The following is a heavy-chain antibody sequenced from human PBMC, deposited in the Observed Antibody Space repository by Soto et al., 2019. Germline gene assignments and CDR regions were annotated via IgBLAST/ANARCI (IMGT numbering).Heavy chain of an antibody. V-gene: IGHV3-23*01. CDR1: GFTFSSYA. Sequence: EVQLLESGGGLVQPGGSLRLSCAASGFTFSSYAMSWVRQAPGKGLEWVSAISGSGGSTYYADSVKGRFTISRDNSKNTLYLQMNSLRAEDTAVSHYAKSGSSWYYFDYWGQGTLVTVSS. D-gene: IGHD6-13*01. J-gene: IGHJ4*02. CDR2: ISGSGGST. CDR3: AKSGSSWYYFDY.